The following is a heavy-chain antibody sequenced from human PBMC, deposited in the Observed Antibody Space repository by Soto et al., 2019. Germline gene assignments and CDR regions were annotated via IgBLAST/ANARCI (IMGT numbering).Heavy chain of an antibody. D-gene: IGHD3-16*01. CDR3: ARYYDSSSPWFDP. V-gene: IGHV1-69*13. Sequence: ASVKVSCKASGGTFSSYAISWVRQAPGQGLEWMGGIIPIFGTANYAQKFQGRVTITADESTSTAYMELSSLRSEDTAVYYCARYYDSSSPWFDPWGQGTLVTVSS. CDR2: IIPIFGTA. CDR1: GGTFSSYA. J-gene: IGHJ5*02.